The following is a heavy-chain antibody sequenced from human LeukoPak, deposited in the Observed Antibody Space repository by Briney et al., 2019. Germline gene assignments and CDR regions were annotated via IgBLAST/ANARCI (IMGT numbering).Heavy chain of an antibody. CDR1: GFTFSSYA. J-gene: IGHJ5*02. V-gene: IGHV3-9*01. Sequence: PGGSLRLSCAASGFTFSSYAMHWVRQAPGKGLEWVSGISWNSGSIGYADSVKGRFTISRDSAKNSLYLQMDSLRAEDTALYYCAKDTRWFGELPPIPWFDPWGQGTLVTVSS. D-gene: IGHD3-10*01. CDR3: AKDTRWFGELPPIPWFDP. CDR2: ISWNSGSI.